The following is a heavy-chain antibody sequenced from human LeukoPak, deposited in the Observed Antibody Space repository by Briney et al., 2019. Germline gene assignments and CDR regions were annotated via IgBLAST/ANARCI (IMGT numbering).Heavy chain of an antibody. CDR1: GGSFSGYY. D-gene: IGHD7-27*01. Sequence: SETLSLTCAVYGGSFSGYYWGWIRQPPGKGLEWIGEINHSGSTNYNPSLKSRVTISVDASKNQFSLRLSSVTAADTAVYYCGRATWGFDYWGQGTLVTVSS. V-gene: IGHV4-34*01. CDR3: GRATWGFDY. CDR2: INHSGST. J-gene: IGHJ4*02.